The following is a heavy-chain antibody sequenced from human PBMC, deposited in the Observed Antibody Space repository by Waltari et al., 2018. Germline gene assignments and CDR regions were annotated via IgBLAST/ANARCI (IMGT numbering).Heavy chain of an antibody. J-gene: IGHJ4*02. CDR3: ARLRGRQQLVNY. D-gene: IGHD6-13*01. CDR1: GYSISSGYY. Sequence: QVQLQESGPGLVKPSQTLSLTCAVSGYSISSGYYWGWILQPPGKGLEWIGSIYHSGSTYYNPSLKSRVTISVDTSKNQFSLKLSSVTAADTAVYYCARLRGRQQLVNYWGQGTLVTVSS. CDR2: IYHSGST. V-gene: IGHV4-38-2*01.